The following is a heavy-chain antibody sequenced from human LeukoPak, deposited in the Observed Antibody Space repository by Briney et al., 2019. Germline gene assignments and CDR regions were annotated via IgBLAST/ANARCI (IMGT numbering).Heavy chain of an antibody. V-gene: IGHV1-46*01. D-gene: IGHD6-13*01. CDR3: ARGGSSSSPFFDY. Sequence: ASVKVSCKASGYTFTNYFMHWVRQAPGQGRVWMGIINPSGGSASYAQKFQGRVTMTRDTSTSTVYMELSSLRSEDTAVYYCARGGSSSSPFFDYWGQGTLVTVSS. CDR2: INPSGGSA. CDR1: GYTFTNYF. J-gene: IGHJ4*02.